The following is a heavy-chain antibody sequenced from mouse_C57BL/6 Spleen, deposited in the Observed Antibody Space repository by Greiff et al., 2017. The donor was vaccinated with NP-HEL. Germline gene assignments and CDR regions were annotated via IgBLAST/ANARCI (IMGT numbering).Heavy chain of an antibody. Sequence: EVHLVESGGGLVKPGGSLKLSCAASGFTFSSYAMSWVRQTPEKRLEWVATISDGGSYTYYPDNVKGRFTISRDNAKNNLYLQMSHLKSEDTAMYYCARDQGDEGYCDYWGQGTTLTVSS. V-gene: IGHV5-4*01. CDR3: ARDQGDEGYCDY. J-gene: IGHJ2*01. D-gene: IGHD3-2*02. CDR1: GFTFSSYA. CDR2: ISDGGSYT.